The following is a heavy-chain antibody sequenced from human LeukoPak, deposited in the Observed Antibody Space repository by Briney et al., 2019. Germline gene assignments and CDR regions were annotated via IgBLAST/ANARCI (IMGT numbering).Heavy chain of an antibody. J-gene: IGHJ6*03. CDR2: IVVGSGNT. CDR3: TAGYLPAANYYYYYYMDV. V-gene: IGHV1-58*01. D-gene: IGHD2-2*01. CDR1: GFTFTSTA. Sequence: SVKVSCKASGFTFTSTAVQWVRQARGQRLEWIGCIVVGSGNTNYAQKFQERVTITRDMSTSTAYMELSSLRSEDTAVYYCTAGYLPAANYYYYYYMDVWGKGTTVTVSS.